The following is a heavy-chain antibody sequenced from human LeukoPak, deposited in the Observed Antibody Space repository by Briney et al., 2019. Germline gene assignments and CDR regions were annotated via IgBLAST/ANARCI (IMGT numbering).Heavy chain of an antibody. Sequence: GGSLRLSCAASGFTLTSYWMHWVRQAPGKGLVWVSRVNSDGSSTTYADSVKGRFTISRDNAKNTLYLQMNGLRAEDTAVYYCARGRYYGMDVWGQGTTVTVSS. V-gene: IGHV3-74*01. CDR3: ARGRYYGMDV. CDR1: GFTLTSYW. CDR2: VNSDGSST. J-gene: IGHJ6*02.